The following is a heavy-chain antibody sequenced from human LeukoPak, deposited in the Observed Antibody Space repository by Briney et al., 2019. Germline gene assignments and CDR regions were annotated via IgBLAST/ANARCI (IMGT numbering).Heavy chain of an antibody. V-gene: IGHV3-53*01. Sequence: GGSLRLSCAASGFTVITNDMTWVRQAPGKGLEWVSVLYSDGNTKYADSVQGRFTISRDNSKNTLYLQMKSLRAEDTAVYYCAKGDTGMVRRYYLDSWGQGTLVTVSS. CDR1: GFTVITND. J-gene: IGHJ4*02. CDR2: LYSDGNT. CDR3: AKGDTGMVRRYYLDS. D-gene: IGHD5-18*01.